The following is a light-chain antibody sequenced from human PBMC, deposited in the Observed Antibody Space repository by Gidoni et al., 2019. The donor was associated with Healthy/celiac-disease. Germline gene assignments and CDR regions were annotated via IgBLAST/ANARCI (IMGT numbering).Light chain of an antibody. Sequence: DIVMTQPPLSLLVTSGEPGSISCRSSHSLLRSNGYNYLDWYLQKPGQSPQLLIYLGSNRATGVPDRVSGSGSGTNFTMKISRVEDEDVEVYYCMRALQTPYTFGQGTKLEIK. CDR1: HSLLRSNGYNY. CDR2: LGS. CDR3: MRALQTPYT. J-gene: IGKJ2*01. V-gene: IGKV2-28*01.